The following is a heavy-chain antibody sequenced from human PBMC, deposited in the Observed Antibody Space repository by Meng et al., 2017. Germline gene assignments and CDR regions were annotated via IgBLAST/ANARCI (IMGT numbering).Heavy chain of an antibody. D-gene: IGHD3-10*01. J-gene: IGHJ4*02. CDR1: GGSFSGYY. CDR3: ARVVNKGGYLRVGYFDY. V-gene: IGHV4-34*01. CDR2: INHSGST. Sequence: QVQLQQWGAGLLKPSETLSLTGAVYGGSFSGYYWSWIRQPPGKGLEWIGEINHSGSTNYDPSLKSRVTISVDTSKNQFSLKLSSVTAADTAVYYCARVVNKGGYLRVGYFDYWGQGTLVTVSS.